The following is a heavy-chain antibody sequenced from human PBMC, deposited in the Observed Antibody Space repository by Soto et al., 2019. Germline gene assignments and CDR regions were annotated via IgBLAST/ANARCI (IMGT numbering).Heavy chain of an antibody. V-gene: IGHV1-69*13. Sequence: ASVKVSCKASGGTFSSYAINWVRQAPGQGLEWMGGIVPIFGTASYTQTFQGRVTITAVDSTSTAYMELRSLRSEDTAVYYCATTSPPDPFMRKHSSSRYPPYYYYYYGMDVWGQGTTVTVSS. J-gene: IGHJ6*02. D-gene: IGHD6-13*01. CDR3: ATTSPPDPFMRKHSSSRYPPYYYYYYGMDV. CDR2: IVPIFGTA. CDR1: GGTFSSYA.